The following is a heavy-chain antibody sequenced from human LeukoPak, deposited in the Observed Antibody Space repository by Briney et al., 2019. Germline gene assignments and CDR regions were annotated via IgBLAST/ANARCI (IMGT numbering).Heavy chain of an antibody. J-gene: IGHJ5*02. CDR3: AKGYCSSTSCGEMWFDP. Sequence: GGSLRLSCAASGFTLSSYGMHWVRQAPGKGLEWVAFIRYDGSNKYYADSVKGRFTISRDNSKNTLYLQMNSLRAEDTAVYYCAKGYCSSTSCGEMWFDPWGQGTLVTVSS. CDR2: IRYDGSNK. V-gene: IGHV3-30*02. D-gene: IGHD2-2*01. CDR1: GFTLSSYG.